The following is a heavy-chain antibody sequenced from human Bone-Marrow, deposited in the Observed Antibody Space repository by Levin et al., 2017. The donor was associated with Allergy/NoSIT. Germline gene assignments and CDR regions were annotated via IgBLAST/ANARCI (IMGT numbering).Heavy chain of an antibody. V-gene: IGHV4-59*02. Sequence: SETLSLTCTVSGGSVSSHYWNWIRQPPGKALEWIGNIYHNWDTNYNPSLKSRVPMSVDTSKNVFALNLRSVTATDTAAYLCARATGGGSYATSFDRWGQGTLVTVSS. CDR2: IYHNWDT. J-gene: IGHJ4*02. CDR3: ARATGGGSYATSFDR. D-gene: IGHD3-16*01. CDR1: GGSVSSHY.